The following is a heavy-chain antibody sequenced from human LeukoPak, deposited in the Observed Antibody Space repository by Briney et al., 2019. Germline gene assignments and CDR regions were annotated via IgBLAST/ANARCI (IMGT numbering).Heavy chain of an antibody. J-gene: IGHJ6*04. CDR1: GGSISSGGYY. Sequence: SQTLSLTCTVSGGSISSGGYYWSWIRQHPGKGLEWIGYIYYSGSTYYNPSLKSRVTISVETSKNQFSLKLSSVTAADTAVYYCARDAMVRGVPLYYYGMDVWGKGTTVTVSS. CDR3: ARDAMVRGVPLYYYGMDV. CDR2: IYYSGST. D-gene: IGHD3-10*01. V-gene: IGHV4-31*03.